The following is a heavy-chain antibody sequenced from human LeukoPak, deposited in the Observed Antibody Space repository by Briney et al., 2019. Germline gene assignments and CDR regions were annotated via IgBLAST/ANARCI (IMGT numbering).Heavy chain of an antibody. CDR2: IYSCGST. J-gene: IGHJ6*02. CDR3: ARRSGYAGYYGMDV. CDR1: GFTVSSNY. D-gene: IGHD2-2*01. Sequence: PGGSLRLSCAASGFTVSSNYMSWVRQAPGKGLEWFAVIYSCGSTYYADSVKGRFTISRDNSKNTLYLQMNRLRAEDTAVFYCARRSGYAGYYGMDVSGQGTTVSVSS. V-gene: IGHV3-66*01.